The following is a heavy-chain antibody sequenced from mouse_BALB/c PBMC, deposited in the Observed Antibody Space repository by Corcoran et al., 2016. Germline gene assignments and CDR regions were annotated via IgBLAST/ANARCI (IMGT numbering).Heavy chain of an antibody. CDR1: GYSITSVYY. D-gene: IGHD2-3*01. Sequence: DVQLQESGPGLVKPSQSLSLTCSVTGYSITSVYYWNWIRQFPGNKLEWMGYISYDGSNNYNPSLKNRISIPRDTSKNQFFLKLNSVTTEDTATYYCARWGLLRGWYFDVWGAGTTVTVSS. CDR3: ARWGLLRGWYFDV. V-gene: IGHV3-6*02. CDR2: ISYDGSN. J-gene: IGHJ1*01.